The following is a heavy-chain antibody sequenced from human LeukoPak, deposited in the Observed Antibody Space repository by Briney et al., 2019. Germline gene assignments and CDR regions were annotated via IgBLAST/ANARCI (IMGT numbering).Heavy chain of an antibody. CDR3: ARGPAIVVVPAAMRNYYYYYGMDV. J-gene: IGHJ6*02. Sequence: SETLSLTCTVSSGSISSPAYYWAWIRQPPGKGLEWIGSIYYSGSTYYNPSLKSRVTISVDTSKKQFSLRLSSVTAADTAVYYCARGPAIVVVPAAMRNYYYYYGMDVWGQGTTVTVSS. D-gene: IGHD2-2*01. CDR1: SGSISSPAYY. CDR2: IYYSGST. V-gene: IGHV4-39*01.